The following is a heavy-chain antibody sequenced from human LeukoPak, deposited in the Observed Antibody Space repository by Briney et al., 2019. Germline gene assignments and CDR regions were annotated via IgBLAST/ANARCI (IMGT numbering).Heavy chain of an antibody. Sequence: SQTLSLTCAISGDSVSSNSAAWNWIRQSPSRGLEWLGRTYYRSKWYIEYEASVRSRITIKPDTSKNQFYLQLSSMTPEDTAVYYCAGQDYGGNSGLVDYWGQGTLVTVSS. J-gene: IGHJ4*02. CDR1: GDSVSSNSAA. V-gene: IGHV6-1*01. D-gene: IGHD4-23*01. CDR2: TYYRSKWYI. CDR3: AGQDYGGNSGLVDY.